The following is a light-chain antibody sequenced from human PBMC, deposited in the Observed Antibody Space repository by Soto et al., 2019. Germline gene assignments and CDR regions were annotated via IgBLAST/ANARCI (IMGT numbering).Light chain of an antibody. CDR3: MCYAGGNNWV. J-gene: IGLJ3*02. CDR1: SSDVGTHGY. CDR2: DVT. Sequence: QSVLTQPPSASGSPGQSVTISCTGTSSDVGTHGYVSWYQQHAGKAPKLMIYDVTKRPSGVPDRFSGSKSASTASLTVSGLQAEDEADYYCMCYAGGNNWVFGGGTKLTVL. V-gene: IGLV2-8*01.